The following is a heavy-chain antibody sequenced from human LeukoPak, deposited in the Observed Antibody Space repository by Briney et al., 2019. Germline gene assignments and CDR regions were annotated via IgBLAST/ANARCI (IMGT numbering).Heavy chain of an antibody. Sequence: SETLSLTCGVYGGSFSGYYWSWIHQPPGKGLEWIGEINHSGSTNYNPSLKSRVTISVDTSKNQFSLKLSSVTAADTAVYYCARLRRGSYPWFDPWGQGTLVTVSS. J-gene: IGHJ5*02. D-gene: IGHD3-16*02. CDR2: INHSGST. CDR1: GGSFSGYY. V-gene: IGHV4-34*01. CDR3: ARLRRGSYPWFDP.